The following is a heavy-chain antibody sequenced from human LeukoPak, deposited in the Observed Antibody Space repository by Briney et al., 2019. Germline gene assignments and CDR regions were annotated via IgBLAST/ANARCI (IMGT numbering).Heavy chain of an antibody. V-gene: IGHV3-23*01. Sequence: GGSLRLSCAASGFTFNTYEMSWVRQAPGKGLEWVSTISGSTGNTYYADSVKGRFTISRDNSKNTLYLQMNSLRAEDTAVYYCAKRHSGYYFDYWGQGTLVTVSS. J-gene: IGHJ4*02. CDR3: AKRHSGYYFDY. D-gene: IGHD6-13*01. CDR2: ISGSTGNT. CDR1: GFTFNTYE.